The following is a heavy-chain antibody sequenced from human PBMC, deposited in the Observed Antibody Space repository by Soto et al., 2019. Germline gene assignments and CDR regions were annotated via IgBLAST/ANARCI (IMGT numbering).Heavy chain of an antibody. CDR1: GFTFSSYA. CDR2: ISGSGGST. D-gene: IGHD6-19*01. J-gene: IGHJ4*02. Sequence: GGSLRLSCAASGFTFSSYAMSWVRQAPGKGLEWVSAISGSGGSTYYADSVKGRITISRDNSKNTLYLQMNSLRAEDTAVYYCAKGAVRKADSSGYIFDYWGQGTLVTVSS. CDR3: AKGAVRKADSSGYIFDY. V-gene: IGHV3-23*01.